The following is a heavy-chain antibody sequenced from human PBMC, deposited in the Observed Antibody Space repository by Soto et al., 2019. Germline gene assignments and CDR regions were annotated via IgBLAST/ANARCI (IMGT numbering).Heavy chain of an antibody. CDR1: GFTFSNYA. CDR3: ARDRSIREVARWLYF. CDR2: ISGSGGTT. V-gene: IGHV3-23*01. Sequence: GGSLRLSCAASGFTFSNYAMSWVRQAPGKGLEWVSTISGSGGTTYYADSVKGRFTISRDNSKNTLYLQMKSLSADDTALYYCARDRSIREVARWLYFWGQGTLVTVSS. D-gene: IGHD3-22*01. J-gene: IGHJ4*02.